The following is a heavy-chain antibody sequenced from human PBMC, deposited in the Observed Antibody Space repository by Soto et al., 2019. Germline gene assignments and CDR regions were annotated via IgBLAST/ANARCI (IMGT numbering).Heavy chain of an antibody. V-gene: IGHV3-33*01. CDR2: IWYDGSNK. J-gene: IGHJ3*02. Sequence: AGGALRLSCAASGFTFSSYGMHWVRQAPGKGLEWVAVIWYDGSNKYYADSVKGRFTISRDNSKNTLYLQMNSLRAEDTAVYYCARDSGYSSGYLVAFDIWGQGTMVTVSS. CDR1: GFTFSSYG. CDR3: ARDSGYSSGYLVAFDI. D-gene: IGHD3-22*01.